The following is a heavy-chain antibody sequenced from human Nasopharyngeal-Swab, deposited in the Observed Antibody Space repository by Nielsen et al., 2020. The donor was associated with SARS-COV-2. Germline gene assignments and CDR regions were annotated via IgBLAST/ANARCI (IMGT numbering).Heavy chain of an antibody. CDR3: TTDFYFDY. Sequence: GESLKISCAASGFIFSASAIHWVRQASGTGLAWVGRIGDKDHNYATTYGASVQGRFTISRDDSKNTAFLQMDSLKTEDTALYYCTTDFYFDYWGQGTLVTVSS. J-gene: IGHJ4*02. V-gene: IGHV3-73*01. CDR1: GFIFSASA. CDR2: IGDKDHNYAT.